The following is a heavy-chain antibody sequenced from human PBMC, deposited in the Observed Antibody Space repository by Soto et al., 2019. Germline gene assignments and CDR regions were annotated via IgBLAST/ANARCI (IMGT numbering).Heavy chain of an antibody. D-gene: IGHD3-3*01. V-gene: IGHV3-23*01. CDR1: GFTFTRYA. J-gene: IGHJ4*02. CDR3: ERATTHFYY. CDR2: ISDSGSNT. Sequence: PGGSLRLSCTASGFTFTRYAMSWVRLAPGKGLEWVSAISDSGSNTFYADSVKDRFTISRDNSKNTLILQMNNLRAEDTAVYFFERATTHFYYWAQG.